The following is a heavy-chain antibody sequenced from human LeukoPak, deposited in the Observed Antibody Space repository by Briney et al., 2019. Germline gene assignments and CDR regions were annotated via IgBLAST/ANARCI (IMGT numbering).Heavy chain of an antibody. Sequence: GGSLRLSCAASGFTFSSYAMSWVRQAPGKGLEWVSVISASGDSTYYADSAKGRFTISRDNSKNTLYLQMNSLRAEDTAIYYCAKLIAARGPGDYWGQGTLVTVSS. V-gene: IGHV3-23*01. CDR1: GFTFSSYA. J-gene: IGHJ4*02. CDR3: AKLIAARGPGDY. CDR2: ISASGDST. D-gene: IGHD6-6*01.